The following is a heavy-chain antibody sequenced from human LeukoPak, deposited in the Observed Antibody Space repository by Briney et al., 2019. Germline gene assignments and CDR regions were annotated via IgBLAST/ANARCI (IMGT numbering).Heavy chain of an antibody. D-gene: IGHD3-16*01. Sequence: GESLKISCKGSGYSFTYYWIGWVRQMPGKGLEWMGIIYPGDSDTRYSPSFQGQVTISADKSISTAYLQWSSLKASDTAMYYCARLSVLYYYYYYGMDVWGQGTTVTVSS. CDR2: IYPGDSDT. J-gene: IGHJ6*02. CDR3: ARLSVLYYYYYYGMDV. CDR1: GYSFTYYW. V-gene: IGHV5-51*01.